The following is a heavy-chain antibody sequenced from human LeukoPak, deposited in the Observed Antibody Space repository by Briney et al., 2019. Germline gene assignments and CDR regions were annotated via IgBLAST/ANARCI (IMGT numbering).Heavy chain of an antibody. D-gene: IGHD6-19*01. CDR1: GGTFSSYA. CDR2: IIPIFGTT. Sequence: SVKVSCKASGGTFSSYAISWVRQAPGQGLEWMGGIIPIFGTTNYAQKFQGRVTITADESTSTAYMELNSLRSEDTAVYYCASSRFSGWSQIDYWGQGTLVTVSS. J-gene: IGHJ4*02. CDR3: ASSRFSGWSQIDY. V-gene: IGHV1-69*13.